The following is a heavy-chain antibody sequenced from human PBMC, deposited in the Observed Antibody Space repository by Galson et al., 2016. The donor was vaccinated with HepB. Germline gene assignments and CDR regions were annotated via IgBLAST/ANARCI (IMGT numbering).Heavy chain of an antibody. J-gene: IGHJ4*02. Sequence: SLRLSCAASGFTFSDYYMNWIRQAPGKGLEWVSYITSITGYTKYADFEKGRFTISRDNSKNMLYLEMNSLRVEDTAVYYCVKDRTVGGYGFDFWGQGTLVTVSS. V-gene: IGHV3-11*05. CDR3: VKDRTVGGYGFDF. CDR1: GFTFSDYY. CDR2: ITSITGYT. D-gene: IGHD1-26*01.